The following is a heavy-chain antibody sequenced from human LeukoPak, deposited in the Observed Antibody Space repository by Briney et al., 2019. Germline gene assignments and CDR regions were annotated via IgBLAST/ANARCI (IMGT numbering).Heavy chain of an antibody. Sequence: GGSLRLSCGASGFSFSDHAMHWVRQAPDKGLEGVAFIRFDGTTTDYTDSVKGRFTISRDNSNNTLFLQMNSLRPEDTGVYFCAKPSGNCVDYWGQGTLVTVSS. V-gene: IGHV3-30*02. CDR2: IRFDGTTT. J-gene: IGHJ4*02. CDR1: GFSFSDHA. CDR3: AKPSGNCVDY. D-gene: IGHD1-26*01.